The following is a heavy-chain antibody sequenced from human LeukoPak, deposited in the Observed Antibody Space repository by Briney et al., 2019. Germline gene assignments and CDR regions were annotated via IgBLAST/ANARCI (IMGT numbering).Heavy chain of an antibody. D-gene: IGHD3-22*01. V-gene: IGHV4-59*01. Sequence: PSETLSLTCSVSGGSINSYYWTWIRQPPGKGLEWTGYIYSSGSTKYNPSLKSRVTITIDTSKSQFSLKLSSVTAADTAVYYCARGRANYDSTGYYYWGQGILVTVSS. CDR1: GGSINSYY. J-gene: IGHJ4*02. CDR2: IYSSGST. CDR3: ARGRANYDSTGYYY.